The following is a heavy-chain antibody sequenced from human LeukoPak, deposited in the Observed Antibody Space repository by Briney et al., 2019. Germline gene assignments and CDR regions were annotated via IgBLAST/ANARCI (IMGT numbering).Heavy chain of an antibody. V-gene: IGHV4-38-2*01. Sequence: SETLSPTCAVSGYSISSGYYWGWIRQPPGKGLEWIGSIYHSGSTYYNPSLKSRVTISVDTSKNQFSLKLSSVTAADTAVYYCAKIGYYYGPDYWGQGTLVTVSS. CDR1: GYSISSGYY. CDR2: IYHSGST. CDR3: AKIGYYYGPDY. J-gene: IGHJ4*02. D-gene: IGHD3-10*01.